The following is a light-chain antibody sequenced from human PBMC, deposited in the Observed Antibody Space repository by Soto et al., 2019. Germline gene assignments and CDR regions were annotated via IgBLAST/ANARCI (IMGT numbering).Light chain of an antibody. V-gene: IGLV2-14*01. Sequence: ALAQPASVSGSPGQSITISCTGTSSDVGGYNYVSWYQQHPGKAPKLMIYEVSNRPSGVSNRFSGSKSDNTASLTISGLQAEDEADYYCSSYTSFSTYVFGTGTKVTVL. CDR2: EVS. CDR1: SSDVGGYNY. CDR3: SSYTSFSTYV. J-gene: IGLJ1*01.